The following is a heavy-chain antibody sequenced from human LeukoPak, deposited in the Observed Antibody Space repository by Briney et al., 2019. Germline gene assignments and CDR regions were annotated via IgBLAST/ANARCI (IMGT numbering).Heavy chain of an antibody. V-gene: IGHV3-15*01. CDR3: TTDPVPTYYDILTGYYTGDY. Sequence: WIRQPPGKGLEWVGRIKSKTDGGTTDYAAPVKGRFTISRDDSKNTLYLQMNSLKTEDTAVYYCTTDPVPTYYDILTGYYTGDYWGQGTLVTVSS. CDR2: IKSKTDGGTT. J-gene: IGHJ4*02. D-gene: IGHD3-9*01.